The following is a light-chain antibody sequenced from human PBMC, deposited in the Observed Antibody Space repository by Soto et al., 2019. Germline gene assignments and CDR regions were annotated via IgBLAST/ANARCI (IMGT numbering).Light chain of an antibody. V-gene: IGLV1-51*02. CDR1: SSNIGSDF. CDR3: AAWDTSLSGGV. J-gene: IGLJ3*02. Sequence: QSVLTQPPSASAAPGQKVTISCSGSSSNIGSDFVSWYQQLPGTAPQLLIYENNKRPSGIPDRFSGSKSATSATLGITGLQTGDEADYYCAAWDTSLSGGVFGGGTKLTVL. CDR2: ENN.